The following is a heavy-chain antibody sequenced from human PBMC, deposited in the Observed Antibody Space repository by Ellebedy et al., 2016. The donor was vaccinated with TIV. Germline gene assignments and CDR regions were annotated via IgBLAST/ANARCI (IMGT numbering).Heavy chain of an antibody. CDR3: ARVIGGTEWLRLDNPLPDY. D-gene: IGHD5-12*01. Sequence: GESLKISCAASGFTFSSYEMNWVRQAPGKGLEWVSYISSSGSTIYYADSVKGRFTISRDNAKNSLYLQMNSLRAEDTAVYYCARVIGGTEWLRLDNPLPDYWGQGTLVTVSS. V-gene: IGHV3-48*03. CDR1: GFTFSSYE. CDR2: ISSSGSTI. J-gene: IGHJ4*02.